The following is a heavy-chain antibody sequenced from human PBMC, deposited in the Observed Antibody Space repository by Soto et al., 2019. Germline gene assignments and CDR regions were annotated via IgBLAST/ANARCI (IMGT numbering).Heavy chain of an antibody. CDR2: IHYTGST. Sequence: PSRTLSVTCPVSGDCITTYYSNWFRQPPGKGLEWIGYIHYTGSTSYNPSLKSRVTISMDTSKTQFSLKVRSVTSADTAVYYCARLPGKPYGLFDSWGQVALVTVSS. CDR1: GDCITTYY. J-gene: IGHJ4*02. CDR3: ARLPGKPYGLFDS. V-gene: IGHV4-59*01. D-gene: IGHD3-10*01.